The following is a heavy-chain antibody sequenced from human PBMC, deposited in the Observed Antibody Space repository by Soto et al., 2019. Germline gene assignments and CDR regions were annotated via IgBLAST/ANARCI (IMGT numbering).Heavy chain of an antibody. CDR1: GYTLTELS. J-gene: IGHJ6*03. V-gene: IGHV1-24*01. CDR2: FDPEDGET. CDR3: AKLYGSGSPDSSQGYYYYMDV. D-gene: IGHD3-10*01. Sequence: ASVKVSCKVSGYTLTELSMHWVRQAPGKGLEWMGGFDPEDGETIYAQKFQGRVTMTEDTSTDTAYMELSSLRSEDTAVYYCAKLYGSGSPDSSQGYYYYMDVWGKGTTVTVSS.